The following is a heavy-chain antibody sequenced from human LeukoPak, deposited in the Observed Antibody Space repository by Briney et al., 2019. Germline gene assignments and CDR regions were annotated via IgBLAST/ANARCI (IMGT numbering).Heavy chain of an antibody. CDR2: ISGSAYRT. CDR3: ARAQDYCSGSTCYGYFQY. D-gene: IGHD2-15*01. CDR1: GFTFSSYA. J-gene: IGHJ1*01. Sequence: GGSLRLSCAGSGFTFSSYAMSWVRQAPGKGLEWVSSISGSAYRTYYADSVKGRFTVSWDSSKNTLYLQMNSLRAEDTAVYYCARAQDYCSGSTCYGYFQYWGQGTLVTVSS. V-gene: IGHV3-23*01.